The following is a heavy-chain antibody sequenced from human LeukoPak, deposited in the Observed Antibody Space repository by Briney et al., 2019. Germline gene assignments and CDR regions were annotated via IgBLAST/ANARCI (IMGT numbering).Heavy chain of an antibody. CDR2: MNPNSGNT. Sequence: ASVKVSCKASGYTFTSYGINWVRQATGQGLEWMGWMNPNSGNTGYAQKFQGRVTMTRNTSISTAYMELSSLRSEDTAVYYCASRIAAAGTHNWFDPWGQGTLVTVSS. J-gene: IGHJ5*02. D-gene: IGHD6-13*01. CDR1: GYTFTSYG. CDR3: ASRIAAAGTHNWFDP. V-gene: IGHV1-8*01.